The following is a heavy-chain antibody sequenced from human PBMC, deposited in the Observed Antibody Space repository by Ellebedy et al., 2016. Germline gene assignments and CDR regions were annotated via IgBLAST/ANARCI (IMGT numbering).Heavy chain of an antibody. J-gene: IGHJ3*02. CDR3: ATSRSIPYGDYAGAFDI. D-gene: IGHD4-17*01. Sequence: GGSLRLSCAASGFTFDDYTMHWVRQAPGKGLEWVSLISWDGGSTYYADSVKGRFTISRDNSKNTLYLQMNSLRAEDTAVYYCATSRSIPYGDYAGAFDIWGQGTMVTVSS. CDR1: GFTFDDYT. V-gene: IGHV3-43*01. CDR2: ISWDGGST.